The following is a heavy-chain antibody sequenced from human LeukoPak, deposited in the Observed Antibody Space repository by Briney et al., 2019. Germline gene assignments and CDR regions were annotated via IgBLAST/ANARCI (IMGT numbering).Heavy chain of an antibody. Sequence: PSETLSLTCAVYGGSFSGYYWSWIRQPPGKGLEWIGEINHSGSTNYNPSLKSRVTISVDTSKNQFSLKLSSVTAADTAVYYCARRGRITMVRGVMGTFDYWGQGTLVTVSS. V-gene: IGHV4-34*01. CDR3: ARRGRITMVRGVMGTFDY. D-gene: IGHD3-10*01. J-gene: IGHJ4*02. CDR2: INHSGST. CDR1: GGSFSGYY.